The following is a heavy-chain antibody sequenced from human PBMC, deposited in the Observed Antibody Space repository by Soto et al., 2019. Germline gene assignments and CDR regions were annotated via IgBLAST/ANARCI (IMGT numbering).Heavy chain of an antibody. J-gene: IGHJ4*02. V-gene: IGHV3-64*01. CDR1: GFTFSRYA. Sequence: EVQLVESGGGLVQPGGSLRLSCAASGFTFSRYAMHWVRQAPGKGLEYVSAISSNGGSTDYATSVKGRFTISRDNSKNTLYLQMGSLRAEDMAVYYCARGSNGYHFDYWGQGTLVTVSS. CDR3: ARGSNGYHFDY. D-gene: IGHD5-12*01. CDR2: ISSNGGST.